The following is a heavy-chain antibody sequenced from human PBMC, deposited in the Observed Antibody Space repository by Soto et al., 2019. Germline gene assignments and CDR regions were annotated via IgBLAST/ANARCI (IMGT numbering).Heavy chain of an antibody. CDR1: GGSISSYY. CDR2: IYYSGST. J-gene: IGHJ6*02. CDR3: ARASSSSSVYYYYGMDV. V-gene: IGHV4-59*01. D-gene: IGHD6-6*01. Sequence: PSETLSLTCTVSGGSISSYYWSWIRQPPGKGLEWIGYIYYSGSTNCNPSLKSRVTISVDTSKNQFSLKLSSVTAADTAVYYCARASSSSSVYYYYGMDVWGQGTTVTVSS.